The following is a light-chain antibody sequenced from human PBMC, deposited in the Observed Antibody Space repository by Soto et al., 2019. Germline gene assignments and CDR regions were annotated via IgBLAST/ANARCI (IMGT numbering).Light chain of an antibody. CDR1: QSVSTH. CDR2: ETS. V-gene: IGKV3-15*01. J-gene: IGKJ2*01. Sequence: EIVVTQFPATLSVSPGERATLSCRTSQSVSTHLALFQQRPGQAPRLLIYETSTRATGVPARFTGSGSVTEFTLTISSLQSEDFAVYYCQQYHIWYTFGQGTELEIK. CDR3: QQYHIWYT.